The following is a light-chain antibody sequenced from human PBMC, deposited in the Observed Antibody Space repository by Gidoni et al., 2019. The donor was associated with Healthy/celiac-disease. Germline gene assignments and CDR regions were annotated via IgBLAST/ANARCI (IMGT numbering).Light chain of an antibody. Sequence: EIVFTQSPGTLSFSPGERATLSCRASQSVSNSYLAWYQQKPGQAPRLLIYGASSRATGIPDRFSGSGSGTDFTLTISRLEPGDFAVYYCQQYGSSPGTFGQGTKVEIK. CDR2: GAS. CDR3: QQYGSSPGT. V-gene: IGKV3-20*01. J-gene: IGKJ1*01. CDR1: QSVSNSY.